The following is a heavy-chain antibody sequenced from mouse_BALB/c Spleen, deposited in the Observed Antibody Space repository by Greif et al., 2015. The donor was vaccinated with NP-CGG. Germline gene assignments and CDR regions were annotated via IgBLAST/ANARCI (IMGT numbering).Heavy chain of an antibody. CDR3: TRAYYGNYGAY. D-gene: IGHD2-10*01. J-gene: IGHJ3*01. Sequence: VQLQQSGAELVKPGASVKMSCKASGYTFTSYWMHWVKQRPGQGLEWIGVIDPSDSYTSYNQKFKGKATLTVDTSSSTAYMQLSSLTSEDSAVYYCTRAYYGNYGAYWGQGALGTVS. CDR1: GYTFTSYW. V-gene: IGHV1S127*01. CDR2: IDPSDSYT.